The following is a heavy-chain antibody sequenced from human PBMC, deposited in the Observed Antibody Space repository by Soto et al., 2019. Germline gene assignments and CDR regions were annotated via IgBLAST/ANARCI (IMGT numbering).Heavy chain of an antibody. D-gene: IGHD4-17*01. Sequence: EVQLVESGGGLVQPGGSLRLSCAASGFTFSSYSMNWVRQAPGKGLEWVSYISSSSSTIYYADSVKGRFTISRDNAKNSLLLQMNSLRDEDTAVYYCARGDYGLVDFRGPGTLVTVSS. CDR2: ISSSSSTI. V-gene: IGHV3-48*02. CDR3: ARGDYGLVDF. CDR1: GFTFSSYS. J-gene: IGHJ4*02.